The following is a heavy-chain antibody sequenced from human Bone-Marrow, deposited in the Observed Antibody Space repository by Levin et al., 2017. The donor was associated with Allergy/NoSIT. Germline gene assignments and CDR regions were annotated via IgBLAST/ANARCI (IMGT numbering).Heavy chain of an antibody. Sequence: GESLKISCAASGFTFSSYAMHWVRQAPGKGLEWVAVISYDGSNKYYADSVKGRFTISRDNSKNTLYLQMNSLRAEDTAVYYCARAAYQLPYFDYWGQGTLVTVSS. V-gene: IGHV3-30-3*01. CDR1: GFTFSSYA. CDR3: ARAAYQLPYFDY. J-gene: IGHJ4*02. CDR2: ISYDGSNK. D-gene: IGHD2-2*01.